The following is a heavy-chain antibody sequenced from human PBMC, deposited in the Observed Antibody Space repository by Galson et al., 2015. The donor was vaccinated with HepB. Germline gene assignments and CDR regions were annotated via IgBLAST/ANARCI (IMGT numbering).Heavy chain of an antibody. V-gene: IGHV3-30*18. CDR1: GFTFSSYG. D-gene: IGHD3-3*01. CDR3: AKDYGYDFWSGYYPILYYCDY. CDR2: ISYDGSNK. Sequence: SLRLSCAASGFTFSSYGMHWVRQAPGKGLEWVAVISYDGSNKYYEDSVKGRFTISRDNSKNTLYLQMNSLRAEDTAVYYCAKDYGYDFWSGYYPILYYCDYWGQGTLVTVSS. J-gene: IGHJ4*02.